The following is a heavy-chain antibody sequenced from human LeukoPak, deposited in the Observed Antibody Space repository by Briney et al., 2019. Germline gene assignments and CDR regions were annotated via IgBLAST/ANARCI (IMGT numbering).Heavy chain of an antibody. Sequence: SGGSLRLSCAASGFTFSSYGMHWVRQAPGKGLEWVAFIRYDGSNKYYADSVKGRLTISRDKSKNTVYLQMNSLRVEDTAIYYCAKVAERRSSTPLDAFDIWGQGTMVTVSS. CDR3: AKVAERRSSTPLDAFDI. CDR2: IRYDGSNK. J-gene: IGHJ3*02. V-gene: IGHV3-30*02. D-gene: IGHD1-1*01. CDR1: GFTFSSYG.